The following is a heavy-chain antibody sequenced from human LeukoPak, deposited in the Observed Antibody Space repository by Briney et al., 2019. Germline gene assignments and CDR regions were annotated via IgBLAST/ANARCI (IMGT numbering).Heavy chain of an antibody. Sequence: GGSLRLSCAASGLTFSGSWMSWVRQAPGKGLEWVANINQDGSAKNYLDSVKGRFTISIDRGKNSLYLQMNSLRDEDTAVYYCARELSWSGRDYWGQGTLVTVSS. V-gene: IGHV3-7*01. J-gene: IGHJ4*02. CDR1: GLTFSGSW. CDR3: ARELSWSGRDY. CDR2: INQDGSAK. D-gene: IGHD3-3*01.